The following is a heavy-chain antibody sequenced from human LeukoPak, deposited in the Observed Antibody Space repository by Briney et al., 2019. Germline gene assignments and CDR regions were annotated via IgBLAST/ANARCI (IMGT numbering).Heavy chain of an antibody. V-gene: IGHV3-48*01. CDR1: GFNFIDYS. D-gene: IGHD4-11*01. J-gene: IGHJ4*02. Sequence: GGSLRLSCAASGFNFIDYSMNWVRQAPGKGLEWISYIGISSGNTKYADSVKGRFTISRDKARNSLYLQMNSLRVEDTAVYYCARVRGPTVNTMYYDLWGQGTLVTVSS. CDR3: ARVRGPTVNTMYYDL. CDR2: IGISSGNT.